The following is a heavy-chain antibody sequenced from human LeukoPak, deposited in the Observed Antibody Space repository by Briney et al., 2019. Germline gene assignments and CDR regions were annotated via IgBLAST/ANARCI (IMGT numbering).Heavy chain of an antibody. CDR2: ISSSGSTI. J-gene: IGHJ4*02. CDR1: GFTFSDYY. V-gene: IGHV3-11*04. Sequence: GGSLRLSCAASGFTFSDYYMSWIRQAPGKGLEWVSYISSSGSTIYYADSVKGRFTISRDNAKNSLYLQMNSLRAEDTAVYYCAREGRGFIAAAEPFDYWGQGTLVTVSS. D-gene: IGHD6-13*01. CDR3: AREGRGFIAAAEPFDY.